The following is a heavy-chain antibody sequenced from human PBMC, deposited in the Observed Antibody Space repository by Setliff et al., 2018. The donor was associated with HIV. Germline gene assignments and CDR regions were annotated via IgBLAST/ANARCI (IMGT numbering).Heavy chain of an antibody. V-gene: IGHV4-61*01. Sequence: SETLSLTCTVSGGSVSSGNYYWSWIRQPPGKGLEWIGYIYHSGGTKYNPSLKSRVSISVDTSKNQFSLKLISVTAADTAVYYCARGVLITKRVTQTGGYYYYTDVWGKGTTVTVSS. CDR3: ARGVLITKRVTQTGGYYYYTDV. J-gene: IGHJ6*03. CDR2: IYHSGGT. D-gene: IGHD2-21*02. CDR1: GGSVSSGNYY.